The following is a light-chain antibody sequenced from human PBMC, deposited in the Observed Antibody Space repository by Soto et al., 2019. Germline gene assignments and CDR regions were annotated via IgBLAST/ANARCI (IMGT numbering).Light chain of an antibody. J-gene: IGKJ2*01. Sequence: IQMTQSPSSLSASVGDRVTITCRASQGITNDLGWYQQRPGRAPKRLIYSASSLQSGVPSRFSGSGSGTEFTLTIRGLQPEDFATYYCLQHNTYPYTLGQGTRLEI. CDR2: SAS. CDR3: LQHNTYPYT. V-gene: IGKV1-17*01. CDR1: QGITND.